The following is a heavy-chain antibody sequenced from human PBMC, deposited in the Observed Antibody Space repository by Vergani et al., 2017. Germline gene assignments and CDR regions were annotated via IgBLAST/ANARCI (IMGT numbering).Heavy chain of an antibody. CDR3: AREGVGANYFDY. CDR2: INSDGSST. D-gene: IGHD1-26*01. J-gene: IGHJ4*02. V-gene: IGHV3-74*01. CDR1: GFTFSSYG. Sequence: VQLVESGGGVVQPGRSLRLSCAASGFTFSSYGMHWVRQAPGKGLEWVSRINSDGSSTSYADSVKGRFTISRDNAKNTLYLQMNSLRAEDTAVYYCAREGVGANYFDYWGQGTLVTVSS.